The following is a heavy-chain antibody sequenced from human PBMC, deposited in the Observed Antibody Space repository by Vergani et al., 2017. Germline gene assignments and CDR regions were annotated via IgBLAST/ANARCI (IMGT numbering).Heavy chain of an antibody. CDR1: GFTFSSYW. CDR3: AREPIYYDSSGYYYGGVDY. J-gene: IGHJ4*02. CDR2: INSDGSST. Sequence: EVQLLESGGGLVQPGGSLRLSCAASGFTFSSYWMHWVRQAPGKGLVWVSRINSDGSSTSYADSVKGRFTISRDNAKNTLYLQMNSLRAEDTAVYYCAREPIYYDSSGYYYGGVDYWGQGTLVTVSS. V-gene: IGHV3-74*01. D-gene: IGHD3-22*01.